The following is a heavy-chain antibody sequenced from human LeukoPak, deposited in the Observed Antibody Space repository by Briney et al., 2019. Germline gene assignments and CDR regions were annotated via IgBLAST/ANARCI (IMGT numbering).Heavy chain of an antibody. CDR3: ARAYSSSRFNWFDP. D-gene: IGHD6-13*01. Sequence: PSETLSLTCTVSGGSISSYYWSWIRQPAGKGLERIGRIYTSGSTNYNPSLKSRVTMSVDTSKNQFSLKLSSVTAADTAVYYCARAYSSSRFNWFDPWGQGTLVTVSS. J-gene: IGHJ5*02. CDR1: GGSISSYY. CDR2: IYTSGST. V-gene: IGHV4-4*07.